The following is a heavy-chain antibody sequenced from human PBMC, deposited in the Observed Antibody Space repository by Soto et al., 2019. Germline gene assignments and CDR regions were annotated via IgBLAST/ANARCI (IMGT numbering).Heavy chain of an antibody. CDR3: ARGLHSLFDY. D-gene: IGHD2-21*01. CDR1: GFTFSNYG. Sequence: QVQLVESGGGVVQPGGSLRLSCAASGFTFSNYGMHWVRQAPGRGLEWLAVIWYDGNNKYYADSVKGRFTISRDNSNNTLYVKMTSLRAEDTAVYYCARGLHSLFDYWGQGTLVTVSS. CDR2: IWYDGNNK. J-gene: IGHJ4*02. V-gene: IGHV3-33*01.